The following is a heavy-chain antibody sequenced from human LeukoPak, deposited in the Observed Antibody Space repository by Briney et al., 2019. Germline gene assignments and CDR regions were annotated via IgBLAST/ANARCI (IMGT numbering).Heavy chain of an antibody. V-gene: IGHV4-59*02. CDR2: IYSSGSA. J-gene: IGHJ4*02. D-gene: IGHD3-16*01. CDR1: GDSVSSSH. CDR3: ARRSWGSDFDY. Sequence: PSETLSLTCTVSGDSVSSSHWAWIRRPPGKGLEWIGYIYSSGSANYNPSLKSRVNISIDTSENQFSLKLSSVTAADTAVYYCARRSWGSDFDYWGQGALVTVSS.